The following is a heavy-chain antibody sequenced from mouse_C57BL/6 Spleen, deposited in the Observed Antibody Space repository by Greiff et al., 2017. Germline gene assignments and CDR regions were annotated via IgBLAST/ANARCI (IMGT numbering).Heavy chain of an antibody. Sequence: VKLQESGPGLVQPSQSLSITCTVSGFSLTSYGVHWVRQSPGKGLEWLGVIWSGGSTDYNAAFISRLSISKDNSKSQVFFKMNSLQADDTAIYYCARGSYGNYWGFAYWGQGTLVTVSA. CDR3: ARGSYGNYWGFAY. CDR1: GFSLTSYG. V-gene: IGHV2-2*01. J-gene: IGHJ3*01. CDR2: IWSGGST. D-gene: IGHD2-1*01.